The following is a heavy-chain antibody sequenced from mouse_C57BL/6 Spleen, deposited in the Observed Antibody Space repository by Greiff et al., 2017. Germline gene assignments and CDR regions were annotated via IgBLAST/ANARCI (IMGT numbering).Heavy chain of an antibody. J-gene: IGHJ1*03. D-gene: IGHD3-3*01. V-gene: IGHV2-5*01. CDR1: GFSLTSYG. CDR3: AKGNRGLWYFDV. Sequence: QVQLQQSGPGLVQPSQSLSITCTVSGFSLTSYGVHWVRQSPGKGLEWLGVIWRGGSTDYNAAFLSRLSITKDNSKCHVVFKMNSLQADDTAMYYCAKGNRGLWYFDVWGTGTTVTVSS. CDR2: IWRGGST.